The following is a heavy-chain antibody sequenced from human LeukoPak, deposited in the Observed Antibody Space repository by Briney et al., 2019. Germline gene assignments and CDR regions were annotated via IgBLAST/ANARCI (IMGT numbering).Heavy chain of an antibody. CDR1: GFTFSSYW. Sequence: GGSLRLSCAASGFTFSSYWMSWVRQAPGKGLEWVANIKQDGSEKYYVDSVKGRFTISRDNAKNSLYLQMNSLRAEDTAVYYCAQRGVPAAMYYFDYWGQGTLVTVSS. CDR3: AQRGVPAAMYYFDY. D-gene: IGHD2-2*01. CDR2: IKQDGSEK. V-gene: IGHV3-7*03. J-gene: IGHJ4*02.